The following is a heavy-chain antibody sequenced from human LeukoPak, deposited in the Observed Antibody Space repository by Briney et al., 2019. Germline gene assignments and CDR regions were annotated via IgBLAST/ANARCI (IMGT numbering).Heavy chain of an antibody. V-gene: IGHV3-23*01. CDR3: AKGLRSPVTTRTFDY. D-gene: IGHD4-17*01. J-gene: IGHJ4*02. Sequence: GGSLRLSCAASGFTFSSYAMSWVRQAPGKGLEWVSISSSGGSTYYADSVKGRFTNSRDNSKNTLYLQMNSLRAEDTAVYYCAKGLRSPVTTRTFDYWGQGTLVTVSS. CDR1: GFTFSSYA. CDR2: ISSSGGST.